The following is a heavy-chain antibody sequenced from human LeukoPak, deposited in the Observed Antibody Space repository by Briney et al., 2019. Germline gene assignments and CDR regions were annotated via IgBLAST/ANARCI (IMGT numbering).Heavy chain of an antibody. V-gene: IGHV4-39*01. CDR1: GGSISSSSYY. J-gene: IGHJ4*02. CDR2: IYYSGST. Sequence: SETLSLTCTVSGGSISSSSYYWGWIRQPPGKGLEWIGSIYYSGSTYYNPSLKSRVTISVDTSKNQFSLKLSSVTAADTAVYYCAIQYYYGSGSYSQNFDYWGQGTLVTVSS. CDR3: AIQYYYGSGSYSQNFDY. D-gene: IGHD3-10*01.